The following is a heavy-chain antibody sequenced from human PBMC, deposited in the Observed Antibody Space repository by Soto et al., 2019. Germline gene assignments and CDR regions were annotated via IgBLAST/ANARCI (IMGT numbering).Heavy chain of an antibody. CDR2: IYYSGST. CDR1: GGSISSYY. V-gene: IGHV4-59*01. Sequence: SETLSLTCTVSGGSISSYYWSWIRQPPGKGLEWIGYIYYSGSTNYNPSLKSRVTISVDTSKNQFSLKLSSVTAADTAVYYCARQVYYDFWSGYGYYGMDVWGQGTKVTVSS. J-gene: IGHJ6*02. D-gene: IGHD3-3*01. CDR3: ARQVYYDFWSGYGYYGMDV.